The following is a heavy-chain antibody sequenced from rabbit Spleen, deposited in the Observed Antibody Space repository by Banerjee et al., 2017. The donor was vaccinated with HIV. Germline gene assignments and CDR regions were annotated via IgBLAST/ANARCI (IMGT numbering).Heavy chain of an antibody. V-gene: IGHV1S45*01. CDR2: INASTGKP. CDR3: ARDLVGVIGWNFCL. J-gene: IGHJ3*01. D-gene: IGHD1-1*01. CDR1: GVSLNDKDV. Sequence: EQLEESGGGLVKPEGSLTLTCKASGVSLNDKDVMCWVRQAPGKGLEWIACINASTGKPVYATWASGRFPISRTSSTTVTLRMTSLTAADRATYFCARDLVGVIGWNFCLWGQGTLVTVS.